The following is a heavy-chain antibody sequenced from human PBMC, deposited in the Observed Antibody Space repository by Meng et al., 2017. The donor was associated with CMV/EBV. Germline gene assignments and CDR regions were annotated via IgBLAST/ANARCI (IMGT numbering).Heavy chain of an antibody. J-gene: IGHJ6*02. CDR2: INWNGGST. V-gene: IGHV3-20*04. Sequence: LSLTCAASGFTFDDYGMSWVRQAPGKGLEWVSGINWNGGSTGYADSVKGRFTISRDNAKNSLYLQMNSLRAEDTALYYCARDRDIVATVNYYYYGMDVWGQGTTVTVSS. CDR1: GFTFDDYG. CDR3: ARDRDIVATVNYYYYGMDV. D-gene: IGHD5-12*01.